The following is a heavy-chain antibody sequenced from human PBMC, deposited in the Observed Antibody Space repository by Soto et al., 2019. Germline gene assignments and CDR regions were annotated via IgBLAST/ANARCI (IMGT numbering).Heavy chain of an antibody. Sequence: SETLSLTCTVSGGSISSYYWSWIRQPPGKGLEWIGYIYYSGSTNYNPSLKSRVTISVDTSKNQFSLKLSSVTAADTAVYYCARDLMYSSSSRQPLAFWFDPWGQGTLVTVSS. CDR1: GGSISSYY. CDR3: ARDLMYSSSSRQPLAFWFDP. V-gene: IGHV4-59*01. CDR2: IYYSGST. J-gene: IGHJ5*02. D-gene: IGHD6-6*01.